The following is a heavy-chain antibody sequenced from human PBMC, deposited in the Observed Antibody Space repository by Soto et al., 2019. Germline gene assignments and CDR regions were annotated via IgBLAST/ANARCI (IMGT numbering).Heavy chain of an antibody. CDR1: GLTFSSYA. Sequence: EEQLLESGGGLIQPGGSLRLACAASGLTFSSYAMTWVRKAPGKGREWVSSISFSDGGTYYADSVKGRLTISRDNSKNTLFLQMNSLRVEDTAVYYCVKDDRILGRRYFDLWGRGTLVTVSS. J-gene: IGHJ2*01. CDR2: ISFSDGGT. D-gene: IGHD2-15*01. CDR3: VKDDRILGRRYFDL. V-gene: IGHV3-23*01.